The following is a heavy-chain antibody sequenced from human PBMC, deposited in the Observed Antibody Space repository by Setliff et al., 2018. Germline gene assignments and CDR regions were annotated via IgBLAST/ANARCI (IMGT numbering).Heavy chain of an antibody. J-gene: IGHJ4*02. Sequence: LRLSCSASGFTFRIYWMSWVRQAPGKGLEWVANIKQDGTKQYYVDSVKGRFTISRDNAKNSLYLQMNSLRAEDTAVYYCAKYYSDNSGPRGAFDYWGQGILVTVSS. CDR3: AKYYSDNSGPRGAFDY. V-gene: IGHV3-7*01. CDR2: IKQDGTKQ. CDR1: GFTFRIYW. D-gene: IGHD3-22*01.